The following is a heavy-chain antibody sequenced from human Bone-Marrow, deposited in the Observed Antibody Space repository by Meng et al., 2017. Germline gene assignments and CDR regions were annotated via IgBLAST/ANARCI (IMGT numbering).Heavy chain of an antibody. CDR2: IYTSGST. CDR3: ARFGSSATLFDY. D-gene: IGHD6-6*01. CDR1: GGSISSYY. J-gene: IGHJ4*02. Sequence: SETLSLTCTVSGGSISSYYWSWIRQPAGKGLEWIGRIYTSGSTNYNPSLKSRVTMSVDTSKNQFSLKLASVTAADTAVYYCARFGSSATLFDYWGQGTLVTVSS. V-gene: IGHV4-4*07.